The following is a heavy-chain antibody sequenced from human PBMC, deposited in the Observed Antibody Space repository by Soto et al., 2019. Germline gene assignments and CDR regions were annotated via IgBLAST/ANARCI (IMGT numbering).Heavy chain of an antibody. V-gene: IGHV1-69*01. CDR2: IIPIFGTA. CDR3: ARVPYYYDSSGYDAFDI. D-gene: IGHD3-22*01. Sequence: QVQLVQSGAEVKKPGSSVKVSCKASGGTFSSYAISWVRQAPGQGLEWMGGIIPIFGTANYAQKFQGRVTSTADESTSTAYMELSSLRSEDTAVYYCARVPYYYDSSGYDAFDIWGQGTMVTVSS. J-gene: IGHJ3*02. CDR1: GGTFSSYA.